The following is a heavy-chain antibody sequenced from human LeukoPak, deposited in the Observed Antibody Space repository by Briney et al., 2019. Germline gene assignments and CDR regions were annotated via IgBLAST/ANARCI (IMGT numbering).Heavy chain of an antibody. CDR1: GFTFSTYG. J-gene: IGHJ4*02. V-gene: IGHV3-33*01. D-gene: IGHD4-17*01. CDR3: ARGNYGDSTDY. Sequence: GGSLRLSCAASGFTFSTYGMHWVRQAPGKGLEWVAIIWNDGSNKYYADSVKGRFTISRDNSKNTLYLQMNSLRAEDTAVYYCARGNYGDSTDYWGQGTLVTVSS. CDR2: IWNDGSNK.